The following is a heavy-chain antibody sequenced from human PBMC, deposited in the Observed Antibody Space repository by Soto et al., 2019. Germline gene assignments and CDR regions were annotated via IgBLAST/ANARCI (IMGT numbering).Heavy chain of an antibody. V-gene: IGHV4-31*03. CDR1: GDSITGGGYY. D-gene: IGHD2-15*01. CDR2: IFYSGTT. CDR3: ARGGASSQWFDP. Sequence: QVQLQESGPGLVKPSQTLSLTCTVSGDSITGGGYYWSWIRQHPGKGPEWIGYIFYSGTTSYNPSLKGRVTLSVNTSKNQCSLELNSVTDADTAVYYCARGGASSQWFDPWGQGTLVTDSS. J-gene: IGHJ5*02.